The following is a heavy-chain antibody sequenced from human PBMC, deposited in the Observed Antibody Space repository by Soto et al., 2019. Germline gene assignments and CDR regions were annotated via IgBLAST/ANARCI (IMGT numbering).Heavy chain of an antibody. CDR3: AKGFIVVVTAIRPDDNFDV. Sequence: RGSLRLSCAASGFTFNTYAMNWVRQAPGKGLEWVASISGSGGTTYYADSVKGRFTVSRDTSKNTLFLQMNSLSAEDTAVYYCAKGFIVVVTAIRPDDNFDVWGQGTMVTVSS. CDR1: GFTFNTYA. J-gene: IGHJ3*01. CDR2: ISGSGGTT. D-gene: IGHD2-21*02. V-gene: IGHV3-23*01.